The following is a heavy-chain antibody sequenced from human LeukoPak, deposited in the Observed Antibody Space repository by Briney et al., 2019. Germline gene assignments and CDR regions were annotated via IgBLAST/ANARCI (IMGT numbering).Heavy chain of an antibody. Sequence: SVKVSCKASGGTFSSYAISWVRQAPGQGLEWMGGIIPIFGTANYAQKFQGRVTITADKSTSTAYMELSSLRSEDTAVYYCARLMVRGANCFDPWGQGTLVTVSS. CDR3: ARLMVRGANCFDP. D-gene: IGHD3-10*01. CDR2: IIPIFGTA. CDR1: GGTFSSYA. V-gene: IGHV1-69*06. J-gene: IGHJ5*02.